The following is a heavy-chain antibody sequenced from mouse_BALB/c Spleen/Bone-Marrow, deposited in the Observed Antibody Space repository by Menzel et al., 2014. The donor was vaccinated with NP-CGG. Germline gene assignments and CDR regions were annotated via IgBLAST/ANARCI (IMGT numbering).Heavy chain of an antibody. V-gene: IGHV14-3*02. Sequence: EVHLVESGAELVKPGASVKLSCTASGFNFKDTYMHWVRQRPEQGLEWIGRIDPANGNTKYDPKFQGKATITADTSSNTTSLQLSSLTSEDAAVDYYARIHYYGQAWFAYWGQGTLVTVSA. CDR2: IDPANGNT. CDR1: GFNFKDTY. J-gene: IGHJ3*01. CDR3: ARIHYYGQAWFAY. D-gene: IGHD1-2*01.